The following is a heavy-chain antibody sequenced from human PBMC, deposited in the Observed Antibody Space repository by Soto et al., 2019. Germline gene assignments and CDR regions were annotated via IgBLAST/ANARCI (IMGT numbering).Heavy chain of an antibody. CDR3: ARVAVAARPRWYNWFDP. Sequence: SVKVSCKASGGTFSSYAISWVRQAPGQGLEWMGGIIPIFGTANYAQKFQGRVTITANESTSTAYMELSSLRSEDTAVYYCARVAVAARPRWYNWFDPWGQGTLVTVSS. CDR1: GGTFSSYA. CDR2: IIPIFGTA. J-gene: IGHJ5*02. V-gene: IGHV1-69*13. D-gene: IGHD2-15*01.